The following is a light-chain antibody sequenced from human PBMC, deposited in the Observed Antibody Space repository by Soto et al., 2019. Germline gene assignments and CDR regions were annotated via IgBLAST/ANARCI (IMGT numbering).Light chain of an antibody. CDR3: NSYTSVSTYV. CDR1: SSDIGIYNF. Sequence: QSALTQPASVSGSPGQSITIFCTGTSSDIGIYNFVSWYQQHPGKAPKLMIYNVYSRPSGVSSRFSGSKSGNTASLTISWLQAEDEADYYCNSYTSVSTYVFGTGTKVTVL. V-gene: IGLV2-14*03. J-gene: IGLJ1*01. CDR2: NVY.